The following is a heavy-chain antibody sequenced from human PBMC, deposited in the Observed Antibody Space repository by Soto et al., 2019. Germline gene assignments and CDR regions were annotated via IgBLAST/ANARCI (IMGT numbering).Heavy chain of an antibody. CDR2: VYPGDSDT. CDR1: GYNFPSFW. J-gene: IGHJ6*02. CDR3: AGHLQGEWARHDYYGFDV. V-gene: IGHV5-51*01. D-gene: IGHD3-10*01. Sequence: SLNISCKGSGYNFPSFWIAWVRQMPGKGLEWMGIVYPGDSDTRYSPSFQGQITISADKSITTAYLQWSSLKASDTAMYYCAGHLQGEWARHDYYGFDVWDQRTTVTVAS.